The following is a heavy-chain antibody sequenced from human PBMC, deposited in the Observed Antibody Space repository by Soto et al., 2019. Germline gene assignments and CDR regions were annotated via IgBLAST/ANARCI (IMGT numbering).Heavy chain of an antibody. CDR2: IYYSGST. CDR1: GGSISSSSYY. J-gene: IGHJ3*02. Sequence: SETLSLTCTVSGGSISSSSYYWGWIRQPPGKGLEWIGSIYYSGSTYYNPSLKSRVTISVDTSKNQFSLKLSSVTAADTAVYFCARQSGTYYGAVDIWGQGTMVTV. CDR3: ARQSGTYYGAVDI. V-gene: IGHV4-39*01. D-gene: IGHD1-26*01.